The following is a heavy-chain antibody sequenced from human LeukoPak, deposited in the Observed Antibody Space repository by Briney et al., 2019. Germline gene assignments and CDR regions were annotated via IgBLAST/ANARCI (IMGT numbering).Heavy chain of an antibody. CDR2: IYYTGTT. CDR1: GGSINTHNYY. CDR3: ARRYDSSGYYV. Sequence: SETLSLTCSVSGGSINTHNYYWGWIRQPPGKGLEWIGTIYYTGTTFYNPSLQSRVTLSVDTSKNLFSLKLSSVTAADTAVYYCARRYDSSGYYVWGQGTLVTVSS. J-gene: IGHJ4*02. V-gene: IGHV4-39*01. D-gene: IGHD3-22*01.